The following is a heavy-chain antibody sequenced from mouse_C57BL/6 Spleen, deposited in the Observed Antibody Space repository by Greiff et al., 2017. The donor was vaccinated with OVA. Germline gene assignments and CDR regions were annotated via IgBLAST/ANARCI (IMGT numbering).Heavy chain of an antibody. CDR2: IYPGGGDT. CDR3: ARGAYGSSYGYFDV. J-gene: IGHJ1*03. V-gene: IGHV1-82*01. D-gene: IGHD1-1*01. Sequence: QVQLQQSGPELVKPGASVKISCKASGYAFSSSWMNWVKQRPGKGLEWIGRIYPGGGDTNYNGKFKGKATLTADKSSSTAYMQLSSLTSEDSAVYFCARGAYGSSYGYFDVWGTGTTVTVSS. CDR1: GYAFSSSW.